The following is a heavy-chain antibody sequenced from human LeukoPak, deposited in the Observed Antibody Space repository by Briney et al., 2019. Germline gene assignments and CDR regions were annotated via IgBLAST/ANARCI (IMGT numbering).Heavy chain of an antibody. Sequence: ASVKVSCKASGYTFTSYGISWVRQAPGQGLEWMGWISVYNGNTNYAQKLQGRVTMTTDTSTSTAYMELRSLRSDDTAVYYCARVRDTVTTIRNAFDIWGQGTMVTVSS. V-gene: IGHV1-18*01. CDR1: GYTFTSYG. J-gene: IGHJ3*02. CDR2: ISVYNGNT. D-gene: IGHD4-17*01. CDR3: ARVRDTVTTIRNAFDI.